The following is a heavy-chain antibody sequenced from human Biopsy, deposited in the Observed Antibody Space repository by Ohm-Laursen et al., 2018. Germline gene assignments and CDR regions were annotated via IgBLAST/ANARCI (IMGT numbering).Heavy chain of an antibody. D-gene: IGHD3-22*01. CDR3: AKIAFDSSGANTMRDY. V-gene: IGHV3-30*18. CDR2: ISYDGSKK. CDR1: GFIFSSYA. Sequence: SLRLSCAASGFIFSSYAMHWVRQAPGKGLQWVAFISYDGSKKDYGDSVKGRFTISKDNSKNTLYLQMNNLRAEDTAVYYCAKIAFDSSGANTMRDYWGQGTLVTVFS. J-gene: IGHJ4*02.